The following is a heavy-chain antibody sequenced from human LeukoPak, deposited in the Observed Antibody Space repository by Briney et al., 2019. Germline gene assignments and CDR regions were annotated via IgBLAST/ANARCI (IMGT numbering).Heavy chain of an antibody. D-gene: IGHD5-24*01. CDR3: ARESPVRDGYFYYYYMDV. J-gene: IGHJ6*03. Sequence: SETLSLTCAVYGGSFSGYYWSWIRQPPGKGLKWIGYIDYSGSTNNNPSLKSRVTISVDTSNNQLSLKLTSVTAADTAVYYCARESPVRDGYFYYYYMDVWGKGTTVTISS. CDR1: GGSFSGYY. CDR2: IDYSGST. V-gene: IGHV4-59*01.